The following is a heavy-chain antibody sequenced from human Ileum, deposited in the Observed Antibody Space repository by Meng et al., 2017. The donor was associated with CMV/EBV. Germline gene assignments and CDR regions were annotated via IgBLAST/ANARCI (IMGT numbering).Heavy chain of an antibody. J-gene: IGHJ6*02. CDR1: GGSLSGYY. V-gene: IGHV4-34*01. Sequence: SETLSLTCTVYGGSLSGYYWSWIRQVPGKGLEWIGEINHTGGSNYSPSLKTRLTLSVDTSKNLFSLKLNSVTAADRAVYYCVMNIVRVPAISHYYYFDMDVWGQGTTVTVSS. CDR3: VMNIVRVPAISHYYYFDMDV. CDR2: INHTGGS. D-gene: IGHD2/OR15-2a*01.